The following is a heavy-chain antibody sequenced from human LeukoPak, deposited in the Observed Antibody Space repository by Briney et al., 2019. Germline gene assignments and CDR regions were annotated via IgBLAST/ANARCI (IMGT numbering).Heavy chain of an antibody. V-gene: IGHV4-61*02. CDR1: GGSISSSSYY. J-gene: IGHJ3*02. D-gene: IGHD6-6*01. CDR2: IYTSGST. CDR3: ARKGRYSSSSDAFDI. Sequence: SETLSLTCTVSGGSISSSSYYWSWIRQPAGKGLEWIGRIYTSGSTNYNPSLKSRVTISVDTSKNQFSLKLSSVTAADTAVYYCARKGRYSSSSDAFDIWGQGTMVTVSS.